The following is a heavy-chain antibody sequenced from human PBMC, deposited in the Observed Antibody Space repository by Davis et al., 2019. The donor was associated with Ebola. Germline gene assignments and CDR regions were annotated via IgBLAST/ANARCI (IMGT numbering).Heavy chain of an antibody. CDR3: AREKPASRSSYTAPDY. D-gene: IGHD3-16*02. V-gene: IGHV3-20*04. Sequence: PGGSLRLSCAASGFTFSSYGMSWVRQAPGKGLEWVSGINWNGGSTGYADSVKGRFTISRDNAKNSLYLQMNSLRAEDTALYYCAREKPASRSSYTAPDYWGQGTLVTVSS. CDR1: GFTFSSYG. J-gene: IGHJ4*02. CDR2: INWNGGST.